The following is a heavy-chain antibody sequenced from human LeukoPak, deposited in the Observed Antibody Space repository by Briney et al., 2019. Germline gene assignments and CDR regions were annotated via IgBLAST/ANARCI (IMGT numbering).Heavy chain of an antibody. CDR3: ANRGDYYDSSGFDI. J-gene: IGHJ3*02. CDR2: MRYDGSHI. Sequence: GGSLRLSCAASGFTFSSFGMHWVRQAPGKGLEWVAFMRYDGSHIYYADSVKGRFTISRDNSKNTLYLQMSSLRTEDTAVYYCANRGDYYDSSGFDIWGLGTMVTVSS. V-gene: IGHV3-30*02. D-gene: IGHD3-22*01. CDR1: GFTFSSFG.